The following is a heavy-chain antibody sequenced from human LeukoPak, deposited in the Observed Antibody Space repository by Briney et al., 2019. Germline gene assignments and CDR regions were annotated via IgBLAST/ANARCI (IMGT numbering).Heavy chain of an antibody. D-gene: IGHD6-19*01. CDR2: ISPYNGNT. CDR3: ARDGSGSGWYFDY. Sequence: ASVKVSCKASGYDFTSVGITWVRQAPGQGLEWMGWISPYNGNTRYVQKLQGRVTMTTDTSTSTAYMELRSLRFDDTAVYYCARDGSGSGWYFDYWGQGTLVTVSS. V-gene: IGHV1-18*01. J-gene: IGHJ4*02. CDR1: GYDFTSVG.